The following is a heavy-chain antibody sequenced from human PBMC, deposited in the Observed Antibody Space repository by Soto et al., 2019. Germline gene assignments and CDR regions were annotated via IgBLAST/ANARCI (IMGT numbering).Heavy chain of an antibody. V-gene: IGHV3-33*01. CDR3: ARAVGPFDY. Sequence: QVQLVESGGGVVQPGRSLRLSCAASGFDFSTYGMHWVRQAPGKGLEWVAVIWYDGSNKYYADSVKGQFTISRDNSRNTLYLQMSSLRAEDTAVYYCARAVGPFDYWGQGTLVTVSS. J-gene: IGHJ4*02. CDR1: GFDFSTYG. D-gene: IGHD2-2*01. CDR2: IWYDGSNK.